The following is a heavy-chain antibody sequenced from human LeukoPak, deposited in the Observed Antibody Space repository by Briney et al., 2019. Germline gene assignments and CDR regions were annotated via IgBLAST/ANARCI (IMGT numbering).Heavy chain of an antibody. V-gene: IGHV4-31*03. CDR1: GGSISSGGYY. CDR3: ARVGGDYDFWSGYYTGHNWFDP. J-gene: IGHJ5*02. Sequence: PSETLSLTCTVSGGSISSGGYYWSWIRQHPGKGLEWIGYIYYSGSTYYNPSLKSRVTISVDTSKNQFSLKLSSVTAADTAVYYCARVGGDYDFWSGYYTGHNWFDPWGQGTLVTVSS. CDR2: IYYSGST. D-gene: IGHD3-3*01.